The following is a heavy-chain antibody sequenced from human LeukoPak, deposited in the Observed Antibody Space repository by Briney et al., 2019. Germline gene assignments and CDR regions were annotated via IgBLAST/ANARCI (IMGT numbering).Heavy chain of an antibody. CDR1: GFTVGSNY. Sequence: GGSLRLSXAASGFTVGSNYMSWVRQAPGKGLEWVSVIYSGGSTYYADSVKGRFTISRDNSKNTLYLQMNSLRAEDTAVYYCASTITIFGVVNDAFDIWGQGTMVTVSS. D-gene: IGHD3-3*01. V-gene: IGHV3-66*02. CDR2: IYSGGST. J-gene: IGHJ3*02. CDR3: ASTITIFGVVNDAFDI.